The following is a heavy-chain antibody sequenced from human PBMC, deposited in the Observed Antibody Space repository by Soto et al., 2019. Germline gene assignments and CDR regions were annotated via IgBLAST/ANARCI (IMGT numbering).Heavy chain of an antibody. D-gene: IGHD3-22*01. CDR3: AGGRIVVVGSRAYYCMDV. CDR2: IIPVFGLV. CDR1: GGTPSNSA. V-gene: IGHV1-69*01. Sequence: QVHLLLQSGAEVKKPGSSVKVSCKASGGTPSNSAISCVRHAPGQGLEWMGGIIPVFGLVKYAQNFQGRVTITADESTNTAYMELSSLRPEDTAVYYCAGGRIVVVGSRAYYCMDVWGQGTTVTVAS. J-gene: IGHJ6*02.